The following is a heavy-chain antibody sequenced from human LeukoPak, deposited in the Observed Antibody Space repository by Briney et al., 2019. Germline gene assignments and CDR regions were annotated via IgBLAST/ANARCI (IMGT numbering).Heavy chain of an antibody. Sequence: PGGSLRLSXAASGFTVSSNYMSWVRQAPGKGLEWVSVIYSGGSTYYADSVKGRFTISRDNSKNTLYLQMNSLRAEDTAVYYCARGVHSGSYGYWGQGTLVTVSS. J-gene: IGHJ4*02. D-gene: IGHD1-26*01. CDR2: IYSGGST. V-gene: IGHV3-53*01. CDR1: GFTVSSNY. CDR3: ARGVHSGSYGY.